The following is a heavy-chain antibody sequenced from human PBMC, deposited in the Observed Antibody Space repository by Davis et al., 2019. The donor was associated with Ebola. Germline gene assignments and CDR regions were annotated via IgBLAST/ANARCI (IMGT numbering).Heavy chain of an antibody. V-gene: IGHV4-34*01. D-gene: IGHD6-19*01. Sequence: SETLSLTCTVSGGSISSYYWSWIRQPPGKGLEWIGEINHSGSTNYNPSLKSRVTISVDTSKNQFSLKLSSVTAADTAVYDCARRDGSSGWYNYYGMDVWGQGTTVTVSS. CDR2: INHSGST. CDR1: GGSISSYY. CDR3: ARRDGSSGWYNYYGMDV. J-gene: IGHJ6*02.